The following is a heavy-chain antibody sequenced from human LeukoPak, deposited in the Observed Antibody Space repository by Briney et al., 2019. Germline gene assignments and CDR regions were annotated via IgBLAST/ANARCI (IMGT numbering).Heavy chain of an antibody. Sequence: ASVKVSCNASGYTFTSYAMHWVRQAPGQRLEWMGWINAGNGNTKYSQKFQGRVTITRDTSASTAYMELSSLRSEDTAVYYCARAGYCSGGSCYTFDYWGQGTLVTVSS. V-gene: IGHV1-3*01. D-gene: IGHD2-15*01. J-gene: IGHJ4*02. CDR2: INAGNGNT. CDR3: ARAGYCSGGSCYTFDY. CDR1: GYTFTSYA.